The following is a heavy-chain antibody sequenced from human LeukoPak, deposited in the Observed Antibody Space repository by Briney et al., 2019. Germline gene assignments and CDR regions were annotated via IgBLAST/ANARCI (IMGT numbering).Heavy chain of an antibody. V-gene: IGHV4-61*02. CDR2: ICTSGVT. J-gene: IGHJ4*02. Sequence: SQTLSLTCTVSGASITGGSYYWTWIRQPAGKGLEWIGRICTSGVTTYNPSLKSRVTISLDMSKNQISLKLTSMTAADTAVYYCARGLWDNGDRFDYWGPGTLVTVSS. CDR3: ARGLWDNGDRFDY. CDR1: GASITGGSYY. D-gene: IGHD4-17*01.